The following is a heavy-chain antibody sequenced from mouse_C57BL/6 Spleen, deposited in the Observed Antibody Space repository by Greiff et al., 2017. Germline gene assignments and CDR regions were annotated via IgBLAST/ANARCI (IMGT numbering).Heavy chain of an antibody. CDR2: ISYSGST. J-gene: IGHJ2*01. V-gene: IGHV3-1*01. CDR3: ARDGGGYYGNYGYFDY. CDR1: GYSITSGYD. D-gene: IGHD2-1*01. Sequence: EVKLLESGPGMVKPSQSLSLTCTVTGYSITSGYDWHWIRHFPGNKLEWMGYISYSGSTNYNPSLKSRISITHDTSKNHFFLKLNSVTTEDTATYYCARDGGGYYGNYGYFDYWGQGTTLTVSS.